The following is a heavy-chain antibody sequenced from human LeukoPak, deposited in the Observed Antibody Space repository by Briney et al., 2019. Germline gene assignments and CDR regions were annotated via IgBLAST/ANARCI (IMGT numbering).Heavy chain of an antibody. CDR2: IYSGGST. CDR3: ARGHYGMDV. CDR1: GFTFSRNG. J-gene: IGHJ6*02. V-gene: IGHV3-53*04. Sequence: GRSLRLSCAASGFTFSRNGMHWVRQAPGKGLEWVSVIYSGGSTYYADSVKGRFTISRHNSKNTLYLQMNSLRAEDTAVYYCARGHYGMDVWGQGTTVTVSS.